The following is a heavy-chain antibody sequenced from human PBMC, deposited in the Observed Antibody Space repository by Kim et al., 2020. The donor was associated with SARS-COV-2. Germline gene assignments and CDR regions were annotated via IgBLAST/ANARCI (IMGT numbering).Heavy chain of an antibody. CDR3: AKDGYCSSTSCRSPINDAFDI. V-gene: IGHV3-23*01. D-gene: IGHD2-2*01. CDR1: GFTFSSYA. Sequence: GGSLRLSCAASGFTFSSYAMSWVRQAPGKGLEWVSAISGSGGSTYYADSVKGRFTISRDNSKNTLYLQMNSLRAEDTAVYYCAKDGYCSSTSCRSPINDAFDIWGQGTMVTVSS. J-gene: IGHJ3*02. CDR2: ISGSGGST.